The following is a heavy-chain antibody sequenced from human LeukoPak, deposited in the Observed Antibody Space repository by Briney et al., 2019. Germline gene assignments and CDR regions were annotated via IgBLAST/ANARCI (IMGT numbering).Heavy chain of an antibody. D-gene: IGHD1-26*01. CDR3: ARETVVSGSYTFDY. Sequence: MASETLSLTCTVSGGSISSGSYYWSWIRQPAGKGLEWIGRIYTSGSTNYNPSLMSRVTISVDTSKNQFSLKLSSVTAADTAVYYCARETVVSGSYTFDYWGQGTLVTVSS. CDR2: IYTSGST. CDR1: GGSISSGSYY. J-gene: IGHJ4*02. V-gene: IGHV4-61*02.